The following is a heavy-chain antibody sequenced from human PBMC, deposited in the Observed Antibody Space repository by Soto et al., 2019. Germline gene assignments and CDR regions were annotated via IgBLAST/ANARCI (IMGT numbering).Heavy chain of an antibody. CDR3: TLGVRGVISPYYYYYGMDV. Sequence: GGSLRLSCAASGFTFSGSAMHWVRQASGKGLEWVGRIRSKANSYATAYAASVKGRFTISRDDSKNTAYLQMNSLKTEDTAVYYCTLGVRGVISPYYYYYGMDVWGQGTTVTVSS. V-gene: IGHV3-73*01. D-gene: IGHD3-10*01. CDR1: GFTFSGSA. J-gene: IGHJ6*02. CDR2: IRSKANSYAT.